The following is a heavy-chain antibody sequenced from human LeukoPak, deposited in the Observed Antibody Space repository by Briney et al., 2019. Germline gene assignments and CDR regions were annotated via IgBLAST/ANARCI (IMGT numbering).Heavy chain of an antibody. V-gene: IGHV3-23*01. D-gene: IGHD6-13*01. Sequence: GGSLRLSCAASGFTFSSYAMSWVRQAPGKGLEWVSAISGSGGSTYYADSVKGRFTISRDNSKNTLYLQMNGLRAEDTAVYYXXXXXXSWALNWFAPWGQGTLVTVSS. J-gene: IGHJ5*02. CDR3: XXXXXSWALNWFAP. CDR1: GFTFSSYA. CDR2: ISGSGGST.